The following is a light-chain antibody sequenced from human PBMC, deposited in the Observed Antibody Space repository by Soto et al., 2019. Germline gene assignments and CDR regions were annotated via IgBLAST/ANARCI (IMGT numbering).Light chain of an antibody. CDR3: AAWDASLNAWA. J-gene: IGLJ3*02. Sequence: QSVLTQPPSASGTPGQRVSISCSGSTSNIGRNTVKWYRQLPGTAPKLLIGSSDQRPSGVPDRVSGSQSGTSASLAISGLQSEDEADYICAAWDASLNAWAFGGGTKVTVL. CDR1: TSNIGRNT. CDR2: SSD. V-gene: IGLV1-44*01.